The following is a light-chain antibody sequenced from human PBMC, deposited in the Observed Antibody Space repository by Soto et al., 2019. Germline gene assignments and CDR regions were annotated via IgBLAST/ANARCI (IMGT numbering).Light chain of an antibody. CDR3: QQYGSSVT. CDR2: GAS. Sequence: EVDMTQSPATMSVSPGERATLSCRASQSVSSNLAWYQQKPGQAPRLLIYGASTRATGIPARFSGSGSGTDFTLTISRLEPEAFAVYYCQQYGSSVTFGQGNDLRL. V-gene: IGKV3-15*01. CDR1: QSVSSN. J-gene: IGKJ5*01.